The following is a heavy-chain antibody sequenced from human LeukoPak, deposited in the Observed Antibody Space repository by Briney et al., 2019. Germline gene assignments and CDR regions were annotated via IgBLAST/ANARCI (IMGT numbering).Heavy chain of an antibody. Sequence: SETLSLTCAVYGGSFSGYYWSWIHQPPGKGLEWIGEINHSGSTNYNPSLKSRVTISVDTSKNQFSLKLSSVTAADTAVYYCARRRGNPIVPTGGGHYFTSGAQEPLSPVS. CDR3: ARRRGNPIVPTGGGHYFTS. CDR1: GGSFSGYY. CDR2: INHSGST. D-gene: IGHD5-12*01. J-gene: IGHJ4*02. V-gene: IGHV4-34*01.